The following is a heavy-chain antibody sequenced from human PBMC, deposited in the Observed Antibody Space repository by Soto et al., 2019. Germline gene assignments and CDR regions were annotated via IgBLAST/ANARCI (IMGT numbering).Heavy chain of an antibody. J-gene: IGHJ4*02. D-gene: IGHD2-15*01. V-gene: IGHV3-23*01. CDR3: ARDLSVVFDY. Sequence: GGSLRLSCTASGFTFNKYAMSWVRQAPGKGLEWVSAITDSGAASHYADSVKGRFTVSRDNSKNTLFLQMNSLRADDTAVYYCARDLSVVFDYWGQRPLVTVSS. CDR2: ITDSGAAS. CDR1: GFTFNKYA.